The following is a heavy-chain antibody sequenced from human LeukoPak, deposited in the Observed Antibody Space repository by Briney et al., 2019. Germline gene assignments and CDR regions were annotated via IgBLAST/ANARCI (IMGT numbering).Heavy chain of an antibody. CDR2: ISSSGSTI. J-gene: IGHJ4*02. CDR3: ARVFQWIQPIDY. Sequence: GGTLRLSCAASGFTFSDYYMSWIRQAPGKGLEWVSYISSSGSTIYYADSVKGRFTISRDNAKNSLYLQMNSLRAEDTAVYYCARVFQWIQPIDYWGQGTLVTVSS. V-gene: IGHV3-11*01. CDR1: GFTFSDYY. D-gene: IGHD5-18*01.